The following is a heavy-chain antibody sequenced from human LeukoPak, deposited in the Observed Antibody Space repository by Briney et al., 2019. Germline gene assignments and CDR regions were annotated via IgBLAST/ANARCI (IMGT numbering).Heavy chain of an antibody. J-gene: IGHJ3*02. CDR2: IYYSGST. CDR3: ARGYYDYVWGSYRSSSKGAFDI. D-gene: IGHD3-16*02. Sequence: SQTLSLTCTVSGGSIGSGDYYWSWIRQPPGKGLEWIGYIYYSGSTYYNPSLKSRVTISVDTSKNQFSLKLSSVTAADTAVYYCARGYYDYVWGSYRSSSKGAFDIWGQGTMVTVSS. V-gene: IGHV4-30-4*01. CDR1: GGSIGSGDYY.